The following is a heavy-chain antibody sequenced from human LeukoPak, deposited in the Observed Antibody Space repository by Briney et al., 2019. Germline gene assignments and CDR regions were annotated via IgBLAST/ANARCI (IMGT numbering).Heavy chain of an antibody. CDR2: IIPIFGTA. Sequence: SVKVSCKASGGTFSSYAISWVRQAPGQGLEWMGGIIPIFGTANYAQKFQGRVTITADESTSTAYMELSSLRSEDTAVYYCARKEGSGSYYVHYYYGMDVWGQGTTVTVSS. J-gene: IGHJ6*02. CDR1: GGTFSSYA. CDR3: ARKEGSGSYYVHYYYGMDV. D-gene: IGHD1-26*01. V-gene: IGHV1-69*13.